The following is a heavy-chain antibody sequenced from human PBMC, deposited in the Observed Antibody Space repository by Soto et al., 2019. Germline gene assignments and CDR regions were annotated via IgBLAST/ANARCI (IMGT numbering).Heavy chain of an antibody. CDR2: MSYAGTYE. J-gene: IGHJ4*02. D-gene: IGHD6-6*01. V-gene: IGHV3-30*18. CDR3: AKEMYPRTVLDSSSPWGDY. CDR1: GFTFSDYG. Sequence: GGSLRLSCAVSGFTFSDYGMHWVRQAPGKGLEWVAVMSYAGTYEYYADSVNGRFTISRDLSGNTLFLQMNSLRLEDTAVYFCAKEMYPRTVLDSSSPWGDYWGQGTLVTVSS.